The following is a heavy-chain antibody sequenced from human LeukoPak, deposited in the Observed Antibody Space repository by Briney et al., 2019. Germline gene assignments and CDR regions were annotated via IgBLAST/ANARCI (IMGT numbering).Heavy chain of an antibody. CDR3: ARAPIRSRGVIITSMVDY. V-gene: IGHV7-4-1*02. D-gene: IGHD3-10*01. CDR1: GYTFTDYA. J-gene: IGHJ4*02. Sequence: ASVKVSCKASGYTFTDYAMNWVRQAPGQGLEWMGWINTNTGNPTYAQGFTGRFVFSLDTSVSTAYLQISSLKAEDTAVYYCARAPIRSRGVIITSMVDYWGQGTLVTVSS. CDR2: INTNTGNP.